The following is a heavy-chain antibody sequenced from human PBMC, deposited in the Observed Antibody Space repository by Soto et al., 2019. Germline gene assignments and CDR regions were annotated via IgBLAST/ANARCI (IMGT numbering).Heavy chain of an antibody. Sequence: PGGSLRLSCAASGFTFSSYWMSWVRQAPGKGLEWVANIKQDGSEKYYVDSVKGRFTISRDNAKNSLYLQMNSLRAEDTAVYYCARRIGTVTYYDFWSGYYTDYYYGMDVLGQGTTVTVSS. V-gene: IGHV3-7*01. CDR2: IKQDGSEK. J-gene: IGHJ6*02. D-gene: IGHD3-3*01. CDR1: GFTFSSYW. CDR3: ARRIGTVTYYDFWSGYYTDYYYGMDV.